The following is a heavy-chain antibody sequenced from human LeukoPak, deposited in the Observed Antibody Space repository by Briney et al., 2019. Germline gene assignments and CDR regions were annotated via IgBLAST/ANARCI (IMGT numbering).Heavy chain of an antibody. J-gene: IGHJ4*02. CDR3: ARRGFESGRGDY. D-gene: IGHD3-10*01. V-gene: IGHV4-38-2*02. CDR2: IYHSGST. CDR1: GYSISSGYY. Sequence: SSETLSLTCTVSGYSISSGYYWGWIRQPPGKGLEWIGSIYHSGSTYCNPSLKSRVTISVDTSKNQFSLKLSSVTAAGTAVYYCARRGFESGRGDYWGQGTLVTVSS.